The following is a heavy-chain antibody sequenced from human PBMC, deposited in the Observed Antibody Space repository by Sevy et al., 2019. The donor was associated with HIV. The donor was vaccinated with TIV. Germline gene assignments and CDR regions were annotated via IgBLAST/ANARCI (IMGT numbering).Heavy chain of an antibody. CDR2: ISGSGGSGTKT. CDR3: ARKYDSSGYFDY. D-gene: IGHD3-22*01. V-gene: IGHV3-23*01. CDR1: GFTFSNYA. J-gene: IGHJ4*02. Sequence: GGSLRLSCAASGFTFSNYAMNWVRQAPGKGLEWVSGISGSGGSGTKTNYADSVKGRFTISRDDSKNWLFLQLNSLRAEDTAIYYCARKYDSSGYFDYWGQGTLVTVSS.